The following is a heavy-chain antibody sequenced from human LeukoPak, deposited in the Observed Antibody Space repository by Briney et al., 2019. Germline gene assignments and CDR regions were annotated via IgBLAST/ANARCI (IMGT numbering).Heavy chain of an antibody. Sequence: ASVKVSCKASGYTFTSYYMHWVRQAPGQGLEWMGVINPSGGSTSYAQKLQGRVTVTSDASMSTVYMELRSLRSEDTAVYYCARADVFLTGYYRPASNWGQGTLVTVSS. J-gene: IGHJ4*02. D-gene: IGHD3-9*01. CDR1: GYTFTSYY. V-gene: IGHV1-46*04. CDR3: ARADVFLTGYYRPASN. CDR2: INPSGGST.